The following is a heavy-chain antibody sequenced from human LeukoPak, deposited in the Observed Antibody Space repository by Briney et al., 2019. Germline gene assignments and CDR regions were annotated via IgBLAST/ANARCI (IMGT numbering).Heavy chain of an antibody. Sequence: PSQTLSLTCSVSGGSISSGDYYWSWIRQPPGKGLEWIGYTHYTGSTYYNPSLNSRVTVSIDMSKNQFSLKLSSVAAADTAVYYCARGLSYYDSSGYYLVIVGFDFWGQGILVTVSS. CDR3: ARGLSYYDSSGYYLVIVGFDF. D-gene: IGHD3-22*01. J-gene: IGHJ4*02. V-gene: IGHV4-30-4*08. CDR2: THYTGST. CDR1: GGSISSGDYY.